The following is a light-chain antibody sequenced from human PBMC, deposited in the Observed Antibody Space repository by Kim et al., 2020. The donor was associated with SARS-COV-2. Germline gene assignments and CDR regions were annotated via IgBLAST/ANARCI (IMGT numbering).Light chain of an antibody. CDR2: EVN. Sequence: QSALAQPPSASGSPGQSVTIPCTGTSSDVGSYDYVSCYQQHPGEAPRLIIYEVNQRPAGVPARFSGSKSGNTASLTVSSLQADDEADYYCSSYAGNSNLMFGGGTQLTVL. J-gene: IGLJ3*02. V-gene: IGLV2-8*01. CDR3: SSYAGNSNLM. CDR1: SSDVGSYDY.